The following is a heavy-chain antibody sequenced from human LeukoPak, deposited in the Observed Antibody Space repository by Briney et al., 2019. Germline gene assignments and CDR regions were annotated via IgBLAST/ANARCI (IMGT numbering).Heavy chain of an antibody. V-gene: IGHV1-2*02. Sequence: ASVRVSCKASGYTFTGYYMHWVRQAPGQGLEWMGWINPNSGGTNYAQKFQGRVTMTRDTSISTAYMELSRLRSDDTAVYYCARDTIVGASRFDYWGQGTLVTVSS. CDR1: GYTFTGYY. CDR2: INPNSGGT. CDR3: ARDTIVGASRFDY. J-gene: IGHJ4*02. D-gene: IGHD1-26*01.